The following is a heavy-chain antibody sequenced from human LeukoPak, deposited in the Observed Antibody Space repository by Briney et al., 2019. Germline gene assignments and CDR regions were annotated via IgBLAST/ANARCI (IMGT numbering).Heavy chain of an antibody. CDR3: AKDIVSHYGDYDAFDI. D-gene: IGHD4-17*01. J-gene: IGHJ3*02. V-gene: IGHV3-9*01. CDR2: ISWNSGSI. Sequence: GGSLRLSCAASGFTFDDYAMHWVRQAPGKGLEWVSGISWNSGSIGYADSVKGRFTISRDNAKNSLYLQMNSLRAEDTALYYCAKDIVSHYGDYDAFDIWGQGTMVTVSS. CDR1: GFTFDDYA.